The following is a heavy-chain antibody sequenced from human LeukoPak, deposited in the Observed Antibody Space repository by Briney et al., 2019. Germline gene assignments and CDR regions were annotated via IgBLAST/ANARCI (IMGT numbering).Heavy chain of an antibody. CDR1: GFTFSSYE. Sequence: GGSLRLSCAASGFTFSSYEMNWVRQAPGKGLEWVSYISSSGSTIYYADSVKGRFTISRDNAKNSLYLHMNSLRAEDTAVYYCAKIAVADSSLDYWGQGTLVTVSS. J-gene: IGHJ4*02. V-gene: IGHV3-48*03. D-gene: IGHD6-19*01. CDR2: ISSSGSTI. CDR3: AKIAVADSSLDY.